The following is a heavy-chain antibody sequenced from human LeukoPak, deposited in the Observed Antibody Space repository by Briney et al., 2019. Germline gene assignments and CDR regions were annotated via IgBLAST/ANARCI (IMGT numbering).Heavy chain of an antibody. CDR2: IINDESTT. V-gene: IGHV3-74*03. CDR3: SAGPNFDY. CDR1: GFTFSSYW. J-gene: IGHJ4*02. D-gene: IGHD6-13*01. Sequence: GGSLRLSCAASGFTFSSYWMHWVCQDPEKGLMWVARIINDESTTTYADSVRGRFTISRDNAKNPLYLQMNSLGAEDTAVYYCSAGPNFDYWGQGTLVTVSS.